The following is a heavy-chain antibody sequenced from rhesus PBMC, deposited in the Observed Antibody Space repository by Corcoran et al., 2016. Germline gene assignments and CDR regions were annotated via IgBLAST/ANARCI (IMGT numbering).Heavy chain of an antibody. CDR3: ARRGSGWSPDAFDF. V-gene: IGHV3-110*02. Sequence: EVQLVESGGGLVQPGGSLRLSFAASGFTFSDHYMDWVRPAPGKGLEWVSSISSDRENNTMEQDSVKGRFNSSRDNGKNTVYLQMNSLRAEDTADYYCARRGSGWSPDAFDFWGQGLRVTVSS. CDR1: GFTFSDHY. J-gene: IGHJ3*01. CDR2: ISSDRENNT. D-gene: IGHD6S26*01.